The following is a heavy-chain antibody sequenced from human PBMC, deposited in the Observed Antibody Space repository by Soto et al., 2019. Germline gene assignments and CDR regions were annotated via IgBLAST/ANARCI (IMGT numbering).Heavy chain of an antibody. CDR2: ISGSGGST. V-gene: IGHV3-23*01. CDR3: AKRGGGNGADYYYYMDV. Sequence: GGSLRLSCAASGFTFSSYAMSWVRQAPGKGLEWVSAISGSGGSTYYADSVKGRFTISRDNSKNTLYLQMNSLRAEDTAVYYCAKRGGGNGADYYYYMDVWGKGTTVTVSS. CDR1: GFTFSSYA. J-gene: IGHJ6*03. D-gene: IGHD3-16*01.